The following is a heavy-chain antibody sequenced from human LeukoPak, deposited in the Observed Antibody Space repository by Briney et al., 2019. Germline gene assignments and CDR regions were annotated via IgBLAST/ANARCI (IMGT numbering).Heavy chain of an antibody. CDR2: IYHSGST. Sequence: KASGTLSLTCAVSGGSISSSNWWSWVRQPPGKGLEWIGEIYHSGSTNYNPSLKSRVTISVDKSKNQFSLKLSSVTAADTAVYYCARTTYYDFWSGYYTGFNFDYWGQGTLVTVSS. D-gene: IGHD3-3*01. CDR3: ARTTYYDFWSGYYTGFNFDY. J-gene: IGHJ4*02. V-gene: IGHV4-4*02. CDR1: GGSISSSNW.